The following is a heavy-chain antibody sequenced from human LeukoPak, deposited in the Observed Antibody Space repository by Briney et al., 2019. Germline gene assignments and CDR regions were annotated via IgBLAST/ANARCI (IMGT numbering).Heavy chain of an antibody. Sequence: SETLSLTCAVYGGSFSGYYWSWIRQPPGKGLEWIGEINHSGSTNYNPSLKSRVTISVDTSKNQFSLKLSSVTAADTAVYYCARGLGRYYYGSPKRFDPWGQGTLVTVSS. CDR2: INHSGST. CDR1: GGSFSGYY. CDR3: ARGLGRYYYGSPKRFDP. J-gene: IGHJ5*02. V-gene: IGHV4-34*01. D-gene: IGHD3-10*01.